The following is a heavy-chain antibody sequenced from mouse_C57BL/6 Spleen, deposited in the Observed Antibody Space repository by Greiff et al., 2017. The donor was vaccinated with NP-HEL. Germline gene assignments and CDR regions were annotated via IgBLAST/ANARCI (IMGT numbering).Heavy chain of an antibody. CDR1: GYTFTTYP. D-gene: IGHD2-4*01. J-gene: IGHJ4*01. CDR2: FHPYNEDT. CDR3: ARKDYENAMDY. Sequence: QVQLKQSGAELVKPGASVKMSCKASGYTFTTYPIEWMKQNHGKSLAWIGNFHPYNEDTKYNEKFKGKATLPVEKSSSTVYLERSRFTSVDSAVYYCARKDYENAMDYWGQGTSVTVSS. V-gene: IGHV1-47*01.